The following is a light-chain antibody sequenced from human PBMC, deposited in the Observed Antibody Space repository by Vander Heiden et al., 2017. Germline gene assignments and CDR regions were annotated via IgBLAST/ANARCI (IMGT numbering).Light chain of an antibody. CDR1: QSVSSSY. J-gene: IGKJ1*01. CDR2: GAS. CDR3: QQYGSSPWT. Sequence: EIVLTQSPGTLSLSPGERATLSYRASQSVSSSYLAWYQQKPGQAPRLLIYGASSRATGIPDRFSGSGSGTDFTLTISRLEPEDFAVYYCQQYGSSPWTFGQETKVEIK. V-gene: IGKV3-20*01.